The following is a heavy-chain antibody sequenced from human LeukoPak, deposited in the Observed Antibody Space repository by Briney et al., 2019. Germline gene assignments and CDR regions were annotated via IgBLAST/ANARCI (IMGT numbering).Heavy chain of an antibody. CDR3: ARGLGGSGSYFLTFDY. CDR1: GYTFTRYY. Sequence: ASVKVSCKTSGYTFTRYYMQWVRQAPGQGLEWMGWISAYNGNTKYAQKVQGRVTMTTDTSTSTAYMELRSLRSDDTAVYYCARGLGGSGSYFLTFDYWGQGTLVTVSS. V-gene: IGHV1-18*04. D-gene: IGHD1-26*01. J-gene: IGHJ4*02. CDR2: ISAYNGNT.